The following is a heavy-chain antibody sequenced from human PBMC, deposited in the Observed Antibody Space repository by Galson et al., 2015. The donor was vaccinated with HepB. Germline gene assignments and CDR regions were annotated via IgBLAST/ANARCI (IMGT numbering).Heavy chain of an antibody. CDR1: GGTFNTYS. D-gene: IGHD2-15*01. J-gene: IGHJ5*02. V-gene: IGHV1-69*04. CDR2: VTPMLGVA. Sequence: SVKVSCKAFGGTFNTYSISWVRQAPGQGLEWMGRVTPMLGVAYYAQKFQGRVTIIANTSTTTAYMELSSLRSDDAAIYYCARDRDERGVSAVEGWFEPWGQGTLVTVSS. CDR3: ARDRDERGVSAVEGWFEP.